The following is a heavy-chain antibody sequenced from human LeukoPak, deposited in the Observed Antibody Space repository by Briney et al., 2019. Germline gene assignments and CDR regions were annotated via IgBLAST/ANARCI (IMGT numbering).Heavy chain of an antibody. J-gene: IGHJ3*02. V-gene: IGHV4-59*01. CDR2: YHYSESN. CDR1: GGSISSYF. D-gene: IGHD1-26*01. Sequence: SETLSLTCTVSGGSISSYFWSWLRQPPGKGLEWIAYYHYSESNNYNPSLKSRVTISVDTSKNQFSLMLSSVTAADTAVYYCARDRRWEQLHAFDIWGQGTMVTVSS. CDR3: ARDRRWEQLHAFDI.